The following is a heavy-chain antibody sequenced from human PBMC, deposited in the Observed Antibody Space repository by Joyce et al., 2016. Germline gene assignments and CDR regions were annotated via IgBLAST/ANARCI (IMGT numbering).Heavy chain of an antibody. V-gene: IGHV1-69*08. J-gene: IGHJ5*02. Sequence: QVQLVQSGAEVKKPGSSVKVSCKASGDTFTRSTFIWVRQAPGQGLEWMGRIIPILGTVNYTQKFQDRRTITADTLTKTVYLQLSSLRPEDTAVFFCATFFYGGGTWFDPWGQGTLVTVSS. CDR1: GDTFTRST. CDR2: IIPILGTV. D-gene: IGHD2/OR15-2a*01. CDR3: ATFFYGGGTWFDP.